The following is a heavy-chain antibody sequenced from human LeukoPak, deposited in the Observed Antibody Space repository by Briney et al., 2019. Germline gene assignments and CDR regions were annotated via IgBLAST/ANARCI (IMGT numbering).Heavy chain of an antibody. CDR1: GGSISSSSYY. Sequence: PSETLSLTCTVSGGSISSSSYYWGWIRQPPGKGLEWIGYIYYSGSTNYNPSLKSRVTISVDTSKNQFSLKVSSVTAADTAIYYCARGHNNYDYWGQGTLVTVSS. V-gene: IGHV4-61*05. D-gene: IGHD5-24*01. CDR2: IYYSGST. CDR3: ARGHNNYDY. J-gene: IGHJ4*02.